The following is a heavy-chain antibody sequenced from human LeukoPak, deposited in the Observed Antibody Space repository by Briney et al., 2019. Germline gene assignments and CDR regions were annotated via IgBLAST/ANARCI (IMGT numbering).Heavy chain of an antibody. CDR3: ARDDYGGDAPASDFDY. D-gene: IGHD4-23*01. Sequence: LTGGSLRLSCAASGFTFSSYSMNWVRQAPGKGLEWVSYISSSSSTICYADSVKGRFTISRDNAKNSLYLQMNSLRAEDTAVYYCARDDYGGDAPASDFDYWGQGTLLTVSS. J-gene: IGHJ4*02. V-gene: IGHV3-48*04. CDR1: GFTFSSYS. CDR2: ISSSSSTI.